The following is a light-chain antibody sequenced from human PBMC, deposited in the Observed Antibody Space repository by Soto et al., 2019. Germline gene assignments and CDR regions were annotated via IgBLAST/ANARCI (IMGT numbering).Light chain of an antibody. Sequence: QSALTQPASVSGSPGQSITISCTGTSSDVGGYNFVSWYQHHPGKAPKLMIYDVNNRPSGVSNRFSGSKSGNTASLTISGLQAEDEADYYCSSYTSGNTLVFGTGTKVTVL. V-gene: IGLV2-14*03. J-gene: IGLJ1*01. CDR3: SSYTSGNTLV. CDR1: SSDVGGYNF. CDR2: DVN.